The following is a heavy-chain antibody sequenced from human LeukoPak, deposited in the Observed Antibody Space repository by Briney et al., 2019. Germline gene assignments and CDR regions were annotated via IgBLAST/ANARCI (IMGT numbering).Heavy chain of an antibody. Sequence: PGGSLRLSCAASGFTFSSYSMNWVRQAPGKGLEWVSSISSSSSYIYYADSVKGRFTISRDNAKNSLYLQMNSLRAEDTAVYYCARVGATDYYYMDVWGEGTTVTVSS. CDR2: ISSSSSYI. J-gene: IGHJ6*03. D-gene: IGHD1-26*01. CDR1: GFTFSSYS. V-gene: IGHV3-21*01. CDR3: ARVGATDYYYMDV.